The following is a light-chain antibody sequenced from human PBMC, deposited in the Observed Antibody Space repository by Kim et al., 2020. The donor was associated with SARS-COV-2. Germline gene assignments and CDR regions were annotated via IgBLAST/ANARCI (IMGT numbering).Light chain of an antibody. CDR2: DAS. CDR1: EGILTY. J-gene: IGKJ5*01. CDR3: QQRSNPRT. V-gene: IGKV3-11*01. Sequence: SLSAGDRATLSCRASEGILTYLAWYQQKPGQAPRRLIFDASNRASGIPARVSGSGSGTDFTLTISSLEPEDFAVYYCQQRSNPRTFGQGTRLEIK.